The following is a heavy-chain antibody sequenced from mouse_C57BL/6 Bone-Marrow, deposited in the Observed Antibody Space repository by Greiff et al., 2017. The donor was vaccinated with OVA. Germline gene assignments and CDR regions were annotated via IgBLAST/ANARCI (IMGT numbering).Heavy chain of an antibody. CDR3: ARSGITTVVGRRVFDY. J-gene: IGHJ2*01. CDR1: GYTFTSYW. V-gene: IGHV1-50*01. D-gene: IGHD1-1*01. CDR2: IDPSDSYT. Sequence: QVQLQQPGAELVKPGASVKLSCKASGYTFTSYWMQWVKQRPGQGLEWIGEIDPSDSYTNYNQKFKGKATLTVDTSSSTAYMQLSSLTSEDSAVYYCARSGITTVVGRRVFDYWGQGTTLTVSS.